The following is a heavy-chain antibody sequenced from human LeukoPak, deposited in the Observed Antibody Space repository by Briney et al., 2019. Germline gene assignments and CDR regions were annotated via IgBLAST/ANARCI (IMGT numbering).Heavy chain of an antibody. V-gene: IGHV3-23*01. CDR3: ANAVLGYFDY. CDR2: ISGSGGST. D-gene: IGHD2-8*01. CDR1: GFTFSDYW. J-gene: IGHJ4*02. Sequence: QPGGSLRLSCAASGFTFSDYWMSWVRQAPGKGLEWVSAISGSGGSTYYADSVKGRFTISRDNSKNTLYLQMNSLRAEDTAVYYCANAVLGYFDYWGQGTLVTVSS.